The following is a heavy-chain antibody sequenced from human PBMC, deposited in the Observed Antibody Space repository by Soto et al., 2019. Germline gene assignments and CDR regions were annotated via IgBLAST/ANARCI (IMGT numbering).Heavy chain of an antibody. CDR1: GFTFSDHY. Sequence: EVQLVESGGGLVQPGGSLRLSCAASGFTFSDHYMDWVRQAPGKGLEWVGRTRNKANYYTTENAASVKDRFTISRYDSKNSLYLQRNNLKTEDTVVYYCARVKGGNPSVMDVWCQGTTVTAAS. D-gene: IGHD2-15*01. J-gene: IGHJ6*02. V-gene: IGHV3-72*01. CDR3: ARVKGGNPSVMDV. CDR2: TRNKANYYTT.